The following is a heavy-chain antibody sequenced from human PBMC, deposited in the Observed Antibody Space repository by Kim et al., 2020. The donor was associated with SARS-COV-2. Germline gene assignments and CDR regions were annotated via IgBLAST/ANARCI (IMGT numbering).Heavy chain of an antibody. V-gene: IGHV3-33*01. CDR2: IWYDGSNK. J-gene: IGHJ4*02. CDR1: GFTFSSYG. D-gene: IGHD6-13*01. Sequence: GGSLRLSCAASGFTFSSYGMHWVRQAPGKGLEWVAVIWYDGSNKYYADSVKGRFTISRDNSKNTLYLQMNSLRAEDTAVYYCAREGVRAAAGTADYWGQGTLVTVSS. CDR3: AREGVRAAAGTADY.